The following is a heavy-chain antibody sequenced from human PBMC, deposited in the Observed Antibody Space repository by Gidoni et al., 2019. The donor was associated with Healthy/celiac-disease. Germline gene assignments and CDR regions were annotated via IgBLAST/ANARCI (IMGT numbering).Heavy chain of an antibody. CDR3: ARGALMKGLRMKVVVYYYYGMDV. D-gene: IGHD3-22*01. J-gene: IGHJ6*02. CDR1: GGTFSSYA. Sequence: QVQLVQSGAEVKKPGSSVKVSCKASGGTFSSYAISWVRQAPGQGLEWMGGIIPIFGTANYAQKFQGRVTITADESTSTAYMELSSLRSEDTAVYYCARGALMKGLRMKVVVYYYYGMDVWGQGTTVTVSS. CDR2: IIPIFGTA. V-gene: IGHV1-69*01.